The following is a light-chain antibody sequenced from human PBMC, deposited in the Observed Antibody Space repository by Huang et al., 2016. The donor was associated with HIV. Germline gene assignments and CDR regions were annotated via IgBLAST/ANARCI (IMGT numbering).Light chain of an antibody. J-gene: IGKJ4*01. CDR1: LSLIHGDGNTY. Sequence: DVVMTQSPLSLPVTLGQPASISCRSSLSLIHGDGNTYLNWFLQRPGQSPRRLMYKVSNRDSGVPDRFSGSGSCTDFTLKISRVEADDVGVYYCMQGTHWPPTFGGGTKVEIK. CDR3: MQGTHWPPT. CDR2: KVS. V-gene: IGKV2-30*02.